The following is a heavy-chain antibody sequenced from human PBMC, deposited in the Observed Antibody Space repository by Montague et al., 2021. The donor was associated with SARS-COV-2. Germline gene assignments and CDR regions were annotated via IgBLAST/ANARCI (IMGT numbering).Heavy chain of an antibody. D-gene: IGHD2-2*01. J-gene: IGHJ3*01. CDR3: AKEREVVRAARTLVAFDL. Sequence: SETLSLTCAGYGGALRDYYWGWLRQCPNCGQGWIAEINHSGTAKYNPSLKSRVSISVDTSKNQFTLKLTSVTAADTAMYYCAKEREVVRAARTLVAFDLWGQGTMVTVSS. CDR2: INHSGTA. CDR1: GGALRDYY. V-gene: IGHV4-34*01.